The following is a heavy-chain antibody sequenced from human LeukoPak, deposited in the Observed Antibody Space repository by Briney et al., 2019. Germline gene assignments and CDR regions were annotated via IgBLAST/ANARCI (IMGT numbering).Heavy chain of an antibody. CDR2: VHLSGAS. CDR3: TRESGAFSPFGF. J-gene: IGHJ4*02. V-gene: IGHV4-4*02. CDR1: GGSILTTNW. Sequence: SETLSLTCAVSGGSILTTNWWSWVRQPPGKGLEWIGEVHLSGASNYNPSLKSRVNMSIDKSKNQLSLELTPVTAADTAIYYCTRESGAFSPFGFWGQGTLVTVSS. D-gene: IGHD1-26*01.